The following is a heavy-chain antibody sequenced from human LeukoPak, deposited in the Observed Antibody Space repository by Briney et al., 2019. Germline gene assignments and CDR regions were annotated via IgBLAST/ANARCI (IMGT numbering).Heavy chain of an antibody. CDR2: MSYDGSNE. J-gene: IGHJ4*02. CDR3: ARVGYYALGPLSYFDY. D-gene: IGHD3-10*01. CDR1: GFTFSGYD. Sequence: GGSLSLSCAASGFTFSGYDMHWVRQAPGKGLEWVAVMSYDGSNEYYADSVKGRFTISRDNSKNTLYLQMNSLSVEDTAVYYCARVGYYALGPLSYFDYWGQGTLVTVSS. V-gene: IGHV3-30-3*01.